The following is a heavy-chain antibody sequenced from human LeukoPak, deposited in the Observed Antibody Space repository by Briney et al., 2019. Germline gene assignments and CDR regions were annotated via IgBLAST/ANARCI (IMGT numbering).Heavy chain of an antibody. CDR3: LRGDGGGSLGDY. J-gene: IGHJ4*02. Sequence: GESLKISRKGSRYSLTSYCISGVRQMPGKGLEWRGRIDPSDSYTNYGPSFQGHVTIPADKSISTAYLQWSSLKASDTAMYYCLRGDGGGSLGDYWGQGTLVTVSS. CDR2: IDPSDSYT. V-gene: IGHV5-10-1*01. D-gene: IGHD3-16*01. CDR1: RYSLTSYC.